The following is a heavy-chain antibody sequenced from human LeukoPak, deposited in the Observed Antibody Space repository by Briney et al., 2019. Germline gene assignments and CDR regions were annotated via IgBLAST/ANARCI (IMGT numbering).Heavy chain of an antibody. V-gene: IGHV3-11*01. CDR1: GFIFSDYY. CDR3: ARDSIVRGNIGNDMDV. J-gene: IGHJ6*03. CDR2: ISHSGRTM. Sequence: GGSLRLSCAASGFIFSDYYMSWIRQAPGKGLEWVSYISHSGRTMYYADSVKGRFTISRDNAKNSLYLQMNSLRAGDTAVYYGARDSIVRGNIGNDMDVWGKGTTVTVSS. D-gene: IGHD2-8*01.